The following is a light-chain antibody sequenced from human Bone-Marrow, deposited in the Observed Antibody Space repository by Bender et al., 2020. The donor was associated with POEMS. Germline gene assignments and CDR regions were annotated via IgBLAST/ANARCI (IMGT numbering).Light chain of an antibody. CDR1: TNDVGRYIL. Sequence: QSALTQPASVSGSPGQSITISCTGTTNDVGRYILVSWYQHHPGKAPKHIFYECNNRPSGSSDRFSGSKSGNTASLTISGLQSDDEAHYYCCSYAGNVLFGGGTKLTVL. V-gene: IGLV2-23*01. CDR2: ECN. J-gene: IGLJ2*01. CDR3: CSYAGNVL.